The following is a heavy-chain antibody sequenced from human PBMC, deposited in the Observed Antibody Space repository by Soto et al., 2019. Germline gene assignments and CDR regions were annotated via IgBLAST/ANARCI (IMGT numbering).Heavy chain of an antibody. J-gene: IGHJ4*02. CDR1: GGSVSISGYY. CDR2: ISYMGST. Sequence: QVQLQESGPRLVKPSQTLSLTCTVSGGSVSISGYYWNWLRHHPGQGLEWIGYISYMGSTSYNPSLKSRLTMSVDTSKNQFSLKLTSVSAADTAVYYCARATPSDYSNYALDSWGQGTLVTVSS. D-gene: IGHD4-4*01. CDR3: ARATPSDYSNYALDS. V-gene: IGHV4-31*03.